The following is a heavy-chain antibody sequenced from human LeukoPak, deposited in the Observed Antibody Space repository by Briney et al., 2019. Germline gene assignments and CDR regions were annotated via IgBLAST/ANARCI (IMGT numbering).Heavy chain of an antibody. CDR3: ARVRASQYYYDSSGYHDAFDI. J-gene: IGHJ3*02. CDR2: IYYSGST. CDR1: GGSISSSSYY. Sequence: SETLSLTCTVSGGSISSSSYYWGWIRQPPGKGLEWIGSIYYSGSTYYNPSLKSRVTISVDTSKNQFSLKLSSVTAADTAVYYCARVRASQYYYDSSGYHDAFDIWGQGTMVTVSS. V-gene: IGHV4-39*07. D-gene: IGHD3-22*01.